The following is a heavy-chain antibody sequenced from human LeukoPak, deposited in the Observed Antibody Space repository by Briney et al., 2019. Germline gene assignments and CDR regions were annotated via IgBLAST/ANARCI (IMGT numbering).Heavy chain of an antibody. V-gene: IGHV3-43*02. CDR1: GFTVGDYA. CDR2: ISWAGGST. CDR3: AKDNLVFGVVTPLQDYYYGMDV. Sequence: GGSLRLSCAASGFTVGDYAMHWVRQAPGKGLEWVSLISWAGGSTYYADSVKGRFAIYRDNSKNSLYLQMNSLRTEDTALYYCAKDNLVFGVVTPLQDYYYGMDVWGQGTTVTVSS. D-gene: IGHD3-3*01. J-gene: IGHJ6*02.